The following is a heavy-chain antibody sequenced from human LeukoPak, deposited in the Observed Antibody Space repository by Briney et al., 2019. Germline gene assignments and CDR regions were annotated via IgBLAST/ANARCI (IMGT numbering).Heavy chain of an antibody. CDR3: ASGTGDFEYYQH. CDR1: GFTFRNYG. V-gene: IGHV3-33*01. J-gene: IGHJ1*01. CDR2: IWYDGSNK. D-gene: IGHD4-17*01. Sequence: GGSLRLSCVASGFTFRNYGMHWVRQAPGKGLEWVTVIWYDGSNKYYADSVKGRFTISRDNSKNTLYLQMNSLRAEDTAVYYCASGTGDFEYYQHWGQGTLVTVSS.